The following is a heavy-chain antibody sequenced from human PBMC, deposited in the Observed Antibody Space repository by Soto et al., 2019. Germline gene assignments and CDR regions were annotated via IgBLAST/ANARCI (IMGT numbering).Heavy chain of an antibody. CDR3: ARDLSIAARPFVSVHEGFDY. J-gene: IGHJ4*02. CDR1: GFTFSSYS. CDR2: ISSSSSTI. V-gene: IGHV3-48*01. D-gene: IGHD6-6*01. Sequence: GGSLRLSCAASGFTFSSYSMNWVRQAPGKGLEWVSYISSSSSTIYYADSVKGRFTISRDNAKNSLYLQMNSLRAEDTAVYYCARDLSIAARPFVSVHEGFDYWGQGTLVTVSS.